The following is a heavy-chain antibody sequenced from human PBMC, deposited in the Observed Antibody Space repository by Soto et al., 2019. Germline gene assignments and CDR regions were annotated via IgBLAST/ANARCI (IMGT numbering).Heavy chain of an antibody. J-gene: IGHJ6*02. CDR2: IWSAGLI. V-gene: IGHV3-53*01. Sequence: GGSLRLSCAASGFTVSSKYMSWVRQAPGKGLEWVSVIWSAGLIYYADSVRGRFTISRDISKNILYLEMTSLRADDTAVYYCAREAPMDVWGQGTTVTVSS. CDR1: GFTVSSKY. CDR3: AREAPMDV.